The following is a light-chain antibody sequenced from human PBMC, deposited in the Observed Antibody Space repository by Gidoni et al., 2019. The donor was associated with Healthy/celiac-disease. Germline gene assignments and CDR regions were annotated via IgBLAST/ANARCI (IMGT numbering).Light chain of an antibody. CDR3: QQANSFPFT. V-gene: IGKV1-12*02. Sequence: DIEVTQSPSSVSASVGDRVTITCRASQCISSWVAWYQQKPGKAPKLLIYAASSLQSGVPSRFSGSGSGTDFTLTISSLQPEDFATYYCQQANSFPFTFGGGTKVEIK. CDR1: QCISSW. CDR2: AAS. J-gene: IGKJ4*01.